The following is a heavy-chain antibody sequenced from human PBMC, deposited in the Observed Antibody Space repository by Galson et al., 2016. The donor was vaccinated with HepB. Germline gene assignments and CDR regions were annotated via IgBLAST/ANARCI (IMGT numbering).Heavy chain of an antibody. D-gene: IGHD1-1*01. CDR1: GFTFSSYG. CDR2: LDGSGGST. J-gene: IGHJ4*02. V-gene: IGHV3-23*01. Sequence: SLRLSCAASGFTFSSYGMSWVRQAPGKRLEWVSLLDGSGGSTYYADSVKGRFTMSRDNSKNTLLLQMNSLTVEDTAVYYCAREDWNDGGFDYWGQGTLVTVSS. CDR3: AREDWNDGGFDY.